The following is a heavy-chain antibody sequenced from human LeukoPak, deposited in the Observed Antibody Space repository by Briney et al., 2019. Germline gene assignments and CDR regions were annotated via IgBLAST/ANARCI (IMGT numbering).Heavy chain of an antibody. J-gene: IGHJ4*02. D-gene: IGHD2-21*01. CDR2: INPSGGST. V-gene: IGHV1-46*01. CDR1: GYTFTSYY. CDR3: ARFSLWRFQYYFDY. Sequence: ASVKVSCKASGYTFTSYYMHWVRQAPGQGLEWMGIINPSGGSTSYAQKFQGRVTITTDESTSTAYMELSSLRSEDTAVYYCARFSLWRFQYYFDYWGQGTLVTVSS.